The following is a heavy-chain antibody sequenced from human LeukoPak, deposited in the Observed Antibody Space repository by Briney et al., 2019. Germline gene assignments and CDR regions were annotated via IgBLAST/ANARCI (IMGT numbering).Heavy chain of an antibody. CDR3: ARRGKWLVPFDY. V-gene: IGHV4-4*02. J-gene: IGHJ4*02. D-gene: IGHD6-19*01. CDR1: GGSISSSNW. CDR2: IYHSGST. Sequence: SETLSLTCAVSGGSISSSNWWSWVRQPPGKGLEWIGEIYHSGSTNYNPSLKSRVTISVDTSKNQFSLKLSSVTAADTAVYYCARRGKWLVPFDYWGQGTLVTVSS.